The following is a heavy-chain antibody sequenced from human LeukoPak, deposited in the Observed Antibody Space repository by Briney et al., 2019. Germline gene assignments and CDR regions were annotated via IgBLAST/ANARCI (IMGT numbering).Heavy chain of an antibody. D-gene: IGHD3-10*01. Sequence: PGGSLRLSCAASGFNFDEYPMHWVRQAPGKGLEWVAAINGNGGSTDYADSVKGRCTISRDNNKNSLFLQMNSLRTEDTALYYCAKFYGSGTYYNNYLDYWGQGTLVTVSS. J-gene: IGHJ4*02. V-gene: IGHV3-43*02. CDR2: INGNGGST. CDR1: GFNFDEYP. CDR3: AKFYGSGTYYNNYLDY.